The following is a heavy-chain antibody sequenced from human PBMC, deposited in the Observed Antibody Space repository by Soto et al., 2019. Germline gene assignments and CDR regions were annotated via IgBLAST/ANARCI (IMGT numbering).Heavy chain of an antibody. V-gene: IGHV1-69*15. CDR1: GGTFYTYT. J-gene: IGHJ4*02. CDR2: ITPIYPTT. CDR3: ARIPRYSFPTSDDLDS. Sequence: QVQLVQSGAEVRKPGSSVQVSCKASGGTFYTYTFSWVRQAPGQGLEWMGSITPIYPTTNYAEKFQGRLTVTADGSTNTAYMEQNSLTSEDTAVYYCARIPRYSFPTSDDLDSWGQGTLVTVSS. D-gene: IGHD5-18*01.